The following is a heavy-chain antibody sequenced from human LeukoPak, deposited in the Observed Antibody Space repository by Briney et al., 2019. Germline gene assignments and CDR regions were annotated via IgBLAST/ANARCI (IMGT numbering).Heavy chain of an antibody. CDR2: VYYTGGT. CDR3: ARQGGSSGYYSRWFDP. J-gene: IGHJ5*02. D-gene: IGHD3-22*01. CDR1: GDSITSTSYY. V-gene: IGHV4-39*01. Sequence: SETLSLTCSVSGDSITSTSYYWGWIRQPPEKGLEWIGSVYYTGGTYYSPSLKSRVTISVDTSKNQFSLNLHSVTAADTAVYYCARQGGSSGYYSRWFDPWGQGTLVTVSS.